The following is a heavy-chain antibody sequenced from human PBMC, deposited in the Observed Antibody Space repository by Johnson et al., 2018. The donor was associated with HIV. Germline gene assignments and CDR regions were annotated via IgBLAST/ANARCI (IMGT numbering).Heavy chain of an antibody. J-gene: IGHJ3*02. V-gene: IGHV3-66*01. CDR3: ARVQFDAFDI. Sequence: VQLVESGGGLVKPGGSLRLSCAASGFTFSDYYMSWVRQAPGKGLEWVSVIYSGGSTYYADSVKGRFTISRDNSKNTLYLQMNSLTAADTAVYYCARVQFDAFDIWGQGTMVTVSS. CDR1: GFTFSDYY. CDR2: IYSGGST.